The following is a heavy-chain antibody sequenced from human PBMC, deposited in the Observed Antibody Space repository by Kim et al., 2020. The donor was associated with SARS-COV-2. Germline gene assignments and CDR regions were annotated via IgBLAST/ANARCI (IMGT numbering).Heavy chain of an antibody. CDR3: AGGFVHYYDSRAYYYSI. CDR1: GGTFSSYA. V-gene: IGHV1-69*13. Sequence: SVKVSCKASGGTFSSYAISWVRQAPGQGLAWMGGSIPIFGTSNYAQKFQGRVTITADESTRAAYMELNSLRSEDTAVYYCAGGFVHYYDSRAYYYSIWG. D-gene: IGHD3-22*01. CDR2: SIPIFGTS. J-gene: IGHJ3*02.